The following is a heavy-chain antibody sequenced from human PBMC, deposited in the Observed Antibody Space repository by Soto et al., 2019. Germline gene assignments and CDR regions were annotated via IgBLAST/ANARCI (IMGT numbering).Heavy chain of an antibody. D-gene: IGHD3-9*01. J-gene: IGHJ4*02. CDR1: GGTFSSYT. V-gene: IGHV1-69*08. CDR3: ARDGHDILTGYYRPLDY. Sequence: QVQLVQSGAEVQKPGSSVKVSCKASGGTFSSYTISWVRQAPGQGLEWMGRIIPILGIANYAQKFQGRVTITADKSTSTAYMELSSLRSEDTAVYYCARDGHDILTGYYRPLDYWGQGTLVTVSS. CDR2: IIPILGIA.